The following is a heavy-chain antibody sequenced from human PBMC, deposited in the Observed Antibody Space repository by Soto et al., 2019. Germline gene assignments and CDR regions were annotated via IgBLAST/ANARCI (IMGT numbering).Heavy chain of an antibody. V-gene: IGHV2-5*02. Sequence: QITLKESGPTLVKPTKTLTLTCSFSGFSLSTSGVGLGWFRQPPVKALEWLALLYLEDDKRYSPSLKSSLTITKDNPKTPVVLTMTNMDRVDTATYYGARGEHDGSGSYVSRGFDYWGQGTLVTLSS. CDR2: LYLEDDK. J-gene: IGHJ4*02. D-gene: IGHD3-10*01. CDR3: ARGEHDGSGSYVSRGFDY. CDR1: GFSLSTSGVG.